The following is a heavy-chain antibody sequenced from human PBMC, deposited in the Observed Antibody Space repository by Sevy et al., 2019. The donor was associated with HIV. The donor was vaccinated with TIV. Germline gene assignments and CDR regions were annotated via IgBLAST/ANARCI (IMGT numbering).Heavy chain of an antibody. CDR3: AKEGQGEYYDSSGSFDY. CDR1: GFTFSSYA. V-gene: IGHV3-23*01. J-gene: IGHJ4*02. D-gene: IGHD3-22*01. CDR2: ISGSGRIT. Sequence: GGSLRLSCAASGFTFSSYAMNWVRQAPGKGLEWVSAISGSGRITYYADSVKGRFTISRDNSKNTLYLQMNSLRAEDPAVYYCAKEGQGEYYDSSGSFDYWGQGTLVTVSS.